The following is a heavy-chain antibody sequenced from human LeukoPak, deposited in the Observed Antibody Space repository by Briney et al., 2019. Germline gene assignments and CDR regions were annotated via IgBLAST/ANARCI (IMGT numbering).Heavy chain of an antibody. CDR2: INSDGSST. CDR3: AREGLWELNNFDY. CDR1: AFTFSSYS. V-gene: IGHV3-74*01. D-gene: IGHD1-26*01. J-gene: IGHJ4*02. Sequence: GSLRLSCAASAFTFSSYSMNWVRQAPGKGLVWVSRINSDGSSTSYADSVKGRFTISRDNAKNTLYLQMNSLRAEDTAVYYCAREGLWELNNFDYWGQGTLVTVSS.